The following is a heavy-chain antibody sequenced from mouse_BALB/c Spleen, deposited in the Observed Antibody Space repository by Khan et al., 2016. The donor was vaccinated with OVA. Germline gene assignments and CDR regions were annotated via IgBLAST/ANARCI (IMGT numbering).Heavy chain of an antibody. CDR1: GHTFTNYG. V-gene: IGHV9-3-1*01. D-gene: IGHD2-10*01. CDR2: INTYTGEP. Sequence: QVQLKESGPELKKPGETVKISCKASGHTFTNYGMNWVTQAPGKGLKWMGWINTYTGEPTYADDFNGRFAFLLENSVSPALFQINNPKNEEPATDCCARPPYFSYAMDNWGQGTSVTVSS. J-gene: IGHJ4*01. CDR3: ARPPYFSYAMDN.